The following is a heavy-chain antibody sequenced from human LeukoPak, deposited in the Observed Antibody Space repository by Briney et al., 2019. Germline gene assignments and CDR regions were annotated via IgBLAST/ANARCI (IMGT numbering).Heavy chain of an antibody. Sequence: GGSLRLSCAASGFTFSSYAMHWVRQAPGKGLEWVAVISYDGSNKYYADSVKGRFTISRDNSKNTLYLQMNSLRAEDTAVYYCARETLKDDYWGREPWSPSPQ. J-gene: IGHJ4*02. CDR2: ISYDGSNK. V-gene: IGHV3-30-3*01. CDR3: ARETLKDDY. CDR1: GFTFSSYA.